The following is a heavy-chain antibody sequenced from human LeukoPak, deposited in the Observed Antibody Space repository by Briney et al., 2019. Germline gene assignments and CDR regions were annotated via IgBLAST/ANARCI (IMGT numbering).Heavy chain of an antibody. CDR3: ARDLRGEYGDYVATSHYFDY. CDR1: GYTFTGYY. D-gene: IGHD4-17*01. Sequence: ASVKVSCKASGYTFTGYYMHWVRQAPGQGLEWMGWINPNSGGTNYAQKFQGRVTMTRDTSISTACMELSRLRSDDTAVYYCARDLRGEYGDYVATSHYFDYWGQGTLVTVSS. V-gene: IGHV1-2*02. J-gene: IGHJ4*02. CDR2: INPNSGGT.